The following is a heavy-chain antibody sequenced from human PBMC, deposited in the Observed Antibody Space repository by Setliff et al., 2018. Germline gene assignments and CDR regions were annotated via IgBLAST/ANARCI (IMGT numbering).Heavy chain of an antibody. V-gene: IGHV3-11*04. D-gene: IGHD6-6*01. CDR3: ARGSSSSGVDY. CDR1: GFTFSDYY. J-gene: IGHJ4*02. Sequence: GSLRLSCAASGFTFSDYYMNWIRQAPGKGLEWISYISSSGTSIYYADSVKGRFTISKDNAKNSLYLQMSSLRAEETAVYYCARGSSSSGVDYWGQGTLVTVSS. CDR2: ISSSGTSI.